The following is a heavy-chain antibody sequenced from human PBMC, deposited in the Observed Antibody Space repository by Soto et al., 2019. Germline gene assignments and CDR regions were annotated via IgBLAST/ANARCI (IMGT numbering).Heavy chain of an antibody. D-gene: IGHD1-26*01. CDR2: IGPASGAT. V-gene: IGHV1-2*02. J-gene: IGHJ4*02. CDR1: GFTLTELS. CDR3: GRGRSGQIVVFY. Sequence: GASVKVSCKVSGFTLTELSMHWVRQAPEQGPEWMGEIGPASGATRYAQRFQGRVTMTRDMSITTVYMELNNLSPDDTAVYYCGRGRSGQIVVFYWGQGTPVTVSS.